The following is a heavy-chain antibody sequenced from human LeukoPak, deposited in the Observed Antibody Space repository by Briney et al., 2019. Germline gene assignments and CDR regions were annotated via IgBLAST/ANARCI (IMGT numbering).Heavy chain of an antibody. D-gene: IGHD3-22*01. Sequence: PGGSLRLSCAASGFTLSSYAMHWVRQAPGKGLEWVAVISYDGSNKYYADSVKGRFTISRDNSKNTLYLQMNSLRAEDTAIYYCAKDMIVLGFASDFDYWGQGTLVTVSS. CDR1: GFTLSSYA. CDR3: AKDMIVLGFASDFDY. V-gene: IGHV3-30-3*01. J-gene: IGHJ4*02. CDR2: ISYDGSNK.